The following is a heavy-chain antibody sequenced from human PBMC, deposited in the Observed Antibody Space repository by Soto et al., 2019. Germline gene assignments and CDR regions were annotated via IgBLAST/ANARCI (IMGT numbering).Heavy chain of an antibody. Sequence: PGGSLRLSCAASGFTFSSYAMHWVRQAPGKGLEWVAVISYDGSNKYYADSVKGRFTISRDNSKNTLYLQMNSLRAEDTAVYYCARDDYCSSTSCPYYYGMDVWGQGTTVTVSS. V-gene: IGHV3-30-3*01. CDR2: ISYDGSNK. CDR1: GFTFSSYA. CDR3: ARDDYCSSTSCPYYYGMDV. J-gene: IGHJ6*02. D-gene: IGHD2-2*01.